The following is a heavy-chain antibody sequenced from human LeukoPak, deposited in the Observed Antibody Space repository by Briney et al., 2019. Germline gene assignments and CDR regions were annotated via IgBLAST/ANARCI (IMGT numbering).Heavy chain of an antibody. CDR2: ISWNSGSI. Sequence: GGSLRLSCAASGFTFDDYAMHWVRQAPGKGLEWVSGISWNSGSIGYADSVKGRFTISRDNAKNSLYLQMNSLRAEDTALYYCAKAGGEGYYGSGSLKQYFDLWGRGTLVTVSS. V-gene: IGHV3-9*01. CDR1: GFTFDDYA. CDR3: AKAGGEGYYGSGSLKQYFDL. J-gene: IGHJ2*01. D-gene: IGHD3-10*01.